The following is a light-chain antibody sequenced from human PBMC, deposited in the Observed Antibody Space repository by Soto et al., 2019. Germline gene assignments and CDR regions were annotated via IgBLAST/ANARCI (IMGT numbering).Light chain of an antibody. CDR1: QGISNY. V-gene: IGKV1-27*01. CDR2: GTS. Sequence: DIQMTQSPSSLSASVGDRVTITCRASQGISNYLAWYQQTPGKVPKLLIYGTSTLQSGVPSRFSGSGSGTDFTLTITSLQPEDVASYYCQKYNSVPQTFGQGTKVDIK. CDR3: QKYNSVPQT. J-gene: IGKJ1*01.